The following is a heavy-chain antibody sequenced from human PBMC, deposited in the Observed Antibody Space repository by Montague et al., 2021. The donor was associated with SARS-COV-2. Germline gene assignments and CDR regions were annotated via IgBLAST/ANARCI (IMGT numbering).Heavy chain of an antibody. V-gene: IGHV3-23*03. CDR2: IYKDSKVI. J-gene: IGHJ4*02. D-gene: IGHD6-19*01. CDR3: AKNRGDTRGWPIFDS. Sequence: SLRLSCAASGFPFGAYSMAWVRLRPGKGLEWVSLIYKDSKVIYDADSAKGRFTISRDDSKNTMYLQMNNLGVDDTGIYYCAKNRGDTRGWPIFDSWGQGTLVTGSS. CDR1: GFPFGAYS.